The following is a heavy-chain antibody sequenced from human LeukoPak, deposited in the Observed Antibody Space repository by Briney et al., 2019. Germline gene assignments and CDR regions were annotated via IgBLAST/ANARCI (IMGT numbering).Heavy chain of an antibody. CDR1: GGTISSGDYY. Sequence: PSQTLSLTCTVSGGTISSGDYYWSWIRQPPGKGLEWIGYIYYSGSTYYNPSLKSRVTISVDTSKNQFSLKLSSVTAADTAVYYCARVRGGYYDFWSGYYIDYWGQGTLVTVSS. J-gene: IGHJ4*02. CDR3: ARVRGGYYDFWSGYYIDY. V-gene: IGHV4-30-4*01. CDR2: IYYSGST. D-gene: IGHD3-3*01.